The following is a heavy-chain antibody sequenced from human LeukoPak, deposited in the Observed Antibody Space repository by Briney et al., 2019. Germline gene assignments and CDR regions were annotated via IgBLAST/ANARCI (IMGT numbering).Heavy chain of an antibody. CDR3: AKSGGYGLIDY. D-gene: IGHD1-26*01. CDR2: IYSSGST. Sequence: ASETLSLTCSVSGASISGSGYYWGWIRQPPGKGLEWIGNIYSSGSTYYNASLQSRVTISIDTSKNQFSLRLNSVTAADTAMYYCAKSGGYGLIDYWGQGTRVTVSS. J-gene: IGHJ4*02. CDR1: GASISGSGYY. V-gene: IGHV4-39*01.